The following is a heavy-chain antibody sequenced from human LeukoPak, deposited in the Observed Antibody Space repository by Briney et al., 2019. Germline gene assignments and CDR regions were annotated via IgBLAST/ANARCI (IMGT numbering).Heavy chain of an antibody. CDR3: ARVSEAYYNFWSGTYHQYYYYYMDV. Sequence: SETLSLTCTVSGYSICSGYYWGWIRQPPGKGLEWIGYINRSGSTNYSPSLKSRVTISPDTSKNQFSLKLSSVTAADTAVYYCARVSEAYYNFWSGTYHQYYYYYMDVWGKGTTVTVSS. V-gene: IGHV4-38-2*02. J-gene: IGHJ6*03. CDR2: INRSGST. D-gene: IGHD3-3*01. CDR1: GYSICSGYY.